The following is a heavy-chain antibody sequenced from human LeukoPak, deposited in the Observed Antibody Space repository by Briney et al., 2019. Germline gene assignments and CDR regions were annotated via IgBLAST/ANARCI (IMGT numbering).Heavy chain of an antibody. CDR3: ARAAPRIDY. CDR2: IYNSGST. J-gene: IGHJ4*02. Sequence: SETLSLTCTVSGGSISSFSRSWIRQPPGKGLEWIGYIYNSGSTKLNPSLKSRVTISLDTFKNQFSLKLTSMTTADTAVYYCARAAPRIDYWGQGTLVTVSS. D-gene: IGHD1-14*01. CDR1: GGSISSFS. V-gene: IGHV4-59*01.